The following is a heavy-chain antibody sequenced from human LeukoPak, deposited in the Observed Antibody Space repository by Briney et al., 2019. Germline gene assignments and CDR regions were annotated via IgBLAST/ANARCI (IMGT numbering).Heavy chain of an antibody. Sequence: GRSLRLSCAASGFTFSSYAMHWVRQAPGKGLEWVAVISYDGSNKYYADSVKGRFTISRDNSKNTLYLQMNSLRAEDTAVYYCARASMAAADYWGQGTLVAVSS. CDR1: GFTFSSYA. CDR2: ISYDGSNK. CDR3: ARASMAAADY. J-gene: IGHJ4*02. D-gene: IGHD2/OR15-2a*01. V-gene: IGHV3-30*04.